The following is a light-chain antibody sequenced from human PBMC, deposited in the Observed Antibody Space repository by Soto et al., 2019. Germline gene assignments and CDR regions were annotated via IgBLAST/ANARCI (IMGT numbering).Light chain of an antibody. CDR3: QQYNNWPRR. CDR1: QSVSSN. CDR2: GAY. J-gene: IGKJ1*01. Sequence: RVMTQSPATLSVSPGERATLSCRASQSVSSNLSWYQQKPGQAPRLLIYGAYTRATGIPARFSGSGSGTEFTLTICRLQSEDFAVYYCQQYNNWPRRFGHGTKVDIK. V-gene: IGKV3-15*01.